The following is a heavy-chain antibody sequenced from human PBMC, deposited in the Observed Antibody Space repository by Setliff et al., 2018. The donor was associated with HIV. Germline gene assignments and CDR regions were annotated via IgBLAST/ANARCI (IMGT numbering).Heavy chain of an antibody. D-gene: IGHD4-17*01. CDR3: ARAPGPYGDYNWFDP. Sequence: SETLSLTCAVYGGSFNGYSWTWIRQPPGKGLEWIGGINHSGSTNYNPSLKSRVTISVDTSKNQFSLKLSSVTAADTAVYYCARAPGPYGDYNWFDPWGQGALVTVSS. CDR1: GGSFNGYS. CDR2: INHSGST. V-gene: IGHV4-34*01. J-gene: IGHJ5*02.